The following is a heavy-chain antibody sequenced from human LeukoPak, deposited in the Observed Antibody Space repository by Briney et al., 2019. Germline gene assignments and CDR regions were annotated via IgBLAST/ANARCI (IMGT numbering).Heavy chain of an antibody. D-gene: IGHD4-11*01. J-gene: IGHJ4*02. Sequence: SETLSVTRTVSGGSISSYYWGWIRQPPGKGLEWIGSIYYSGSTYYNPSLKSRVTISVDTSKNQFSLKLSSVTAADTAVYYCARPVMVGSNYYFDYWGQGTLVTVSS. CDR3: ARPVMVGSNYYFDY. V-gene: IGHV4-39*01. CDR1: GGSISSYY. CDR2: IYYSGST.